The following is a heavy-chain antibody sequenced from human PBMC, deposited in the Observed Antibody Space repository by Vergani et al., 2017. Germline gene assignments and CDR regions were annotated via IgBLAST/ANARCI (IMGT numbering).Heavy chain of an antibody. CDR2: IKQDGSEK. Sequence: EVQLVESGGGLVQPGGSLRLSCAASGFTFSSYWMSWVRQAPGKGLEWVANIKQDGSEKYYVDSVKGRFTISRDNAKNSLYLQMNSLRAEDTAVYYCAKYQAYYYDSSGYYMGWWGQGTLVTVSS. D-gene: IGHD3-22*01. V-gene: IGHV3-7*03. CDR3: AKYQAYYYDSSGYYMGW. J-gene: IGHJ4*02. CDR1: GFTFSSYW.